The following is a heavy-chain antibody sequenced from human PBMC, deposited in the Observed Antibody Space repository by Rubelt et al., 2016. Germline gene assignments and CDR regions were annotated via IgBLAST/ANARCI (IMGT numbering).Heavy chain of an antibody. Sequence: QVQLQQWGAGLLKPSETLSLTCGVYGASFSGNYWSWIRQPPGTGLEWLGYIYYTGTTNYNPSLKSRLTISVDISKNQLSLRLNSVTAADTAGYYCARQPPATATFDNWGQGTLVTVSS. CDR3: ARQPPATATFDN. D-gene: IGHD2-21*02. CDR2: IYYTGTT. J-gene: IGHJ4*02. V-gene: IGHV4-34*11. CDR1: GASFSGNY.